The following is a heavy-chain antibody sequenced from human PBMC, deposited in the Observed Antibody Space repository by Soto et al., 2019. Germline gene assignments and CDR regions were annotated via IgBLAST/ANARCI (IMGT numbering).Heavy chain of an antibody. CDR1: GYTFTSYG. D-gene: IGHD6-19*01. CDR2: ISAYNGNA. CDR3: ARVCRIAVGNNWFDP. Sequence: QVQLVQSGAEVKKPGASVKVSCKASGYTFTSYGISWVRQAPGQGLEWVGWISAYNGNANYAQKLQGRGTMTTDTSTSTAYMELRSLRSDDTAVYYCARVCRIAVGNNWFDPWGQGTLVTVSS. J-gene: IGHJ5*02. V-gene: IGHV1-18*01.